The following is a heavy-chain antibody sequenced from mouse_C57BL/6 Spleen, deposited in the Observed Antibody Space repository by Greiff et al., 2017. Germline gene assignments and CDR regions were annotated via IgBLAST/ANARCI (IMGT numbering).Heavy chain of an antibody. CDR2: IRYDGSN. CDR3: SRGRPWTKYFDY. J-gene: IGHJ2*01. CDR1: GYSITSGYY. Sequence: EVQLQASGPGLVKPSQSLSLTCSATGYSITSGYYWNWIRQFPGNKLELMGYIRYDGSNYYNPSLKNRIPFTRDPSKTQLFLKLNSVTTADAATYYCSRGRPWTKYFDYWGQGTTLTVSS. V-gene: IGHV3-6*01.